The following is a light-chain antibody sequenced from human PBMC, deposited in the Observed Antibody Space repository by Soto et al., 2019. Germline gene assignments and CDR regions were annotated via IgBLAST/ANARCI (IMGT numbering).Light chain of an antibody. V-gene: IGKV3-15*01. CDR3: QQYNDWPLT. CDR1: QTVGSN. CDR2: DAS. J-gene: IGKJ1*01. Sequence: EIVMTQSPATLSVSPGERATLSCRASQTVGSNLAWYQQKPGQPPRLLIYDASTRATGVPVRFRGSGSGTEFTLTISSLQSEDFALYYCQQYNDWPLTFGQGTKVDIK.